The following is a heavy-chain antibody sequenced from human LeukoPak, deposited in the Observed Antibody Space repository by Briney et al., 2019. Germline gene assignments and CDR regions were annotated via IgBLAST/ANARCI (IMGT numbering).Heavy chain of an antibody. Sequence: ASVKVSCKASGYTFTSYGISWVRQAPGQGLEWMGWINTNTGNPTYAQGFTGRFVFSLDTSVSTAYLQISSLKAEDTAVYYCARDLGSVTIFHWGQGTLVTVSS. V-gene: IGHV7-4-1*02. J-gene: IGHJ4*02. D-gene: IGHD3-3*01. CDR3: ARDLGSVTIFH. CDR2: INTNTGNP. CDR1: GYTFTSYG.